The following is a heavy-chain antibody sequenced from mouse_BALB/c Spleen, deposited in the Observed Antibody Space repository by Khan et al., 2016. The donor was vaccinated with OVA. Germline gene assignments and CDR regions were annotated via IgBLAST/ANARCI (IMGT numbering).Heavy chain of an antibody. J-gene: IGHJ4*01. Sequence: QIQLVQSGPELKKPGETVRISCKASGYTFTTAGIQWVQKMPGKGLKWIVWINTHSGVPKYAEDFKGRFAFSLEISVNTAYLQITNLKNEDTATYCCARGGAAYYRNDGGAMEYWGQGTSVTVAS. CDR1: GYTFTTAG. D-gene: IGHD2-14*01. V-gene: IGHV9-4*02. CDR2: INTHSGVP. CDR3: ARGGAAYYRNDGGAMEY.